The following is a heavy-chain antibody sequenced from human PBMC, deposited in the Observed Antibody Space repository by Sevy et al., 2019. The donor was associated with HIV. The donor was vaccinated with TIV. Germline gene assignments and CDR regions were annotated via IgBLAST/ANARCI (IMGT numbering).Heavy chain of an antibody. Sequence: SETLSLTCTVSGGSISSGGYYWSWIRQHPGKGLEWIGYIYYSGSTYYNPSLKSRVTISVDTSKNQFSRKLSSVTAADTAVYYCARARDYGRLFDYWGQGTLVTVSS. CDR1: GGSISSGGYY. CDR3: ARARDYGRLFDY. J-gene: IGHJ4*02. CDR2: IYYSGST. V-gene: IGHV4-31*03. D-gene: IGHD4-17*01.